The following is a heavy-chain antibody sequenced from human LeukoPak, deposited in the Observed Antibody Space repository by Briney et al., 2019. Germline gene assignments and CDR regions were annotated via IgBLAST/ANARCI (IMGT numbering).Heavy chain of an antibody. Sequence: SSETLSLTCTVSGGSISSSSYYWGWIRQPPGKGLEWIGSIYYSGSTYYNPSLESRVTMSLDTSKNQFSLKLSSVTAADTAVYYCAGVVGCSSTSCGFDPWGQGTLVTVSS. CDR3: AGVVGCSSTSCGFDP. CDR2: IYYSGST. J-gene: IGHJ5*02. V-gene: IGHV4-39*07. CDR1: GGSISSSSYY. D-gene: IGHD2-2*01.